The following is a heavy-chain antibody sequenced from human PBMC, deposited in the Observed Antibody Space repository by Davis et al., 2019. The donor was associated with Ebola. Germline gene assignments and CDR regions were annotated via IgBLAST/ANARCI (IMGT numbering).Heavy chain of an antibody. CDR2: IYSSGST. D-gene: IGHD6-19*01. CDR3: ARSQWLVLDY. V-gene: IGHV4-4*07. Sequence: PSETLSLTCTVSGGSISSYYWSWIRQPAGKGLEWIGRIYSSGSTKYNPSLKSRVTMSVDTSKNQFSLKLTSVTAADTAVYYCARSQWLVLDYWGQGTLVTVSS. J-gene: IGHJ4*02. CDR1: GGSISSYY.